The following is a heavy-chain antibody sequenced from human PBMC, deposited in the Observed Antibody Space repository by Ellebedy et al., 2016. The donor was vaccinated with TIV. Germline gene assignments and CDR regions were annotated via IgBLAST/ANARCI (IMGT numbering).Heavy chain of an antibody. CDR3: AKNNGGSGPNWFAP. V-gene: IGHV3-21*06. CDR2: IWTTGAYI. J-gene: IGHJ5*02. CDR1: GFIFSSYR. D-gene: IGHD2-15*01. Sequence: GGSLRLXXAASGFIFSSYRMNWVRQTPERGLEWVSSIWTTGAYIFYADSVKGRFTISRDNAKNSLYLEMTNLRGEDTATYYCAKNNGGSGPNWFAPWGQGTLVTVSS.